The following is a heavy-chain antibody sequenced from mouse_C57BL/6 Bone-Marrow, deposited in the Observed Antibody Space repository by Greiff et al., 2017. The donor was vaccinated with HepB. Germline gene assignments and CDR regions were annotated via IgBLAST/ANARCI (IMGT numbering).Heavy chain of an antibody. J-gene: IGHJ2*01. Sequence: QVQLQQPGAELVMPGASVKLSCKASGYTFTSYWMHWVKQRPGQGLEWIGEIDPSDSYTNYNQKFKGKSTLTVDKSSSTAYMQLSSLTSEDSAVYYCARRNTTVVATFDYWGQGTTLTVSS. CDR3: ARRNTTVVATFDY. V-gene: IGHV1-69*01. CDR2: IDPSDSYT. CDR1: GYTFTSYW. D-gene: IGHD1-1*01.